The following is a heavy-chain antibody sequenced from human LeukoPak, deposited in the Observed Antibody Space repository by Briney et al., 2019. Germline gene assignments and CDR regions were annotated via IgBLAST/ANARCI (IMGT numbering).Heavy chain of an antibody. J-gene: IGHJ5*02. D-gene: IGHD6-13*01. CDR3: ARDTGYSSSWYGWFDP. CDR2: ISSSSSTI. CDR1: GFTFSSYS. V-gene: IGHV3-48*01. Sequence: GGSLRLSCAASGFTFSSYSMNWVRQAPGKGLEWVSYISSSSSTIYYADSVKGRFTISRDNAKNSLYLQMNSLRAEDTAVYYCARDTGYSSSWYGWFDPWGQGTLVTVSS.